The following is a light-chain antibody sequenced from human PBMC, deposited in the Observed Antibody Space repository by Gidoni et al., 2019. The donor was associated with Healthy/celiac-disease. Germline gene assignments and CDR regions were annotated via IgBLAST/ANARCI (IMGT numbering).Light chain of an antibody. CDR3: QQYNSYSMYT. V-gene: IGKV1-5*01. CDR2: DAS. J-gene: IGKJ2*01. CDR1: QSSSSW. Sequence: DIQITQSPSTLSASVGDRVTITCRASQSSSSWLAWYQQKPGKAPKLLIYDASSLESGVPARFSGSGSVTEFTLTISSLQPDDFATYYCQQYNSYSMYTFGQGTKLEIK.